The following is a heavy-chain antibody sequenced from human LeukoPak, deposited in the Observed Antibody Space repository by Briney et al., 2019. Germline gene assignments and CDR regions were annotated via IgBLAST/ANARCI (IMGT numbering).Heavy chain of an antibody. J-gene: IGHJ4*02. CDR2: ISISSSYI. CDR3: ARTGWYCSGGSCYSDY. D-gene: IGHD2-15*01. CDR1: GFTFSSYS. V-gene: IGHV3-21*01. Sequence: GGSLGLSCAASGFTFSSYSMNWVRQAPGKGLEWVSSISISSSYIYYADSVKGRFTISRDNDKNSLYLQMNSLRAEDTAVYYCARTGWYCSGGSCYSDYWGQGTLVTVSS.